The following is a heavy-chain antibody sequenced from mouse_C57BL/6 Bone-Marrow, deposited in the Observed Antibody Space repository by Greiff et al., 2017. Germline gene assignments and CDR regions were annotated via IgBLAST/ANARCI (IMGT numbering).Heavy chain of an antibody. CDR2: ISSGGSYT. D-gene: IGHD2-4*01. CDR3: ARPDYDWFAY. J-gene: IGHJ3*01. V-gene: IGHV5-6*01. Sequence: EVQGVESGGDLVKPGGSLKLSCAASGFTFSSYGMSWVRQTPDKRLEWVATISSGGSYTYYPDSVKGRFTISRDNAKNTLYLQMSSLKSEDTAMYYCARPDYDWFAYWGQGTLVTVSA. CDR1: GFTFSSYG.